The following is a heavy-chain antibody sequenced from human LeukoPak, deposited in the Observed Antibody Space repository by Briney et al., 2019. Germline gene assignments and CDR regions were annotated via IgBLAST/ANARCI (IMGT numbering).Heavy chain of an antibody. V-gene: IGHV4-39*07. CDR3: ARRPSPIFGVVRAWFDP. J-gene: IGHJ5*02. CDR2: IKYSGST. D-gene: IGHD3-3*01. CDR1: GGSISSSSDY. Sequence: SETLSLTCIVSGGSISSSSDYWGWIRRPPGKGLEWIGSIKYSGSTYYNPSLKSRVNISVDTSKNQFSLKLSSVTAADTAVYYCARRPSPIFGVVRAWFDPWGQGTLVTVSS.